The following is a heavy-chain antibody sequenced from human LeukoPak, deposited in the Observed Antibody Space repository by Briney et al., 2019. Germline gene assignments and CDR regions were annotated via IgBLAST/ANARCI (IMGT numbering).Heavy chain of an antibody. CDR3: ARDLGSSSWYWFDP. D-gene: IGHD6-13*01. CDR2: IYSGGST. Sequence: PGGSLRLSCAASGFTFSSYSMNWVRQAPGKGLEWVSVIYSGGSTYYADSVKGRFTISRDNSKNTLYLQMNSLRAEDTAVYYCARDLGSSSWYWFDPWGQGTLVTVSS. V-gene: IGHV3-66*01. J-gene: IGHJ5*02. CDR1: GFTFSSYS.